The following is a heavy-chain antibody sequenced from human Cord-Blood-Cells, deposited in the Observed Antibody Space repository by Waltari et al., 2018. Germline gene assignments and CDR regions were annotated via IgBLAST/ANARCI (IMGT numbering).Heavy chain of an antibody. D-gene: IGHD2-2*01. J-gene: IGHJ4*02. CDR3: AREGPAATTFFDY. V-gene: IGHV4-34*01. CDR1: GGSFSGYY. CDR2: INHSGST. Sequence: QVQPQQWGAGLLKPSETLSLTCAVYGGSFSGYYWSWIRQPPGKGLEWIGEINHSGSTNYNPSLKSRVTISVDTSKNQFSLKLSSVTAADTAVYYCAREGPAATTFFDYWGQGTLVTVSS.